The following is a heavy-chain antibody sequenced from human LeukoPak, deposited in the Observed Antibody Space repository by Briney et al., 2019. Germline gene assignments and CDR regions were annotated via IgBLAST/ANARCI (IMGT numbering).Heavy chain of an antibody. CDR3: ARAFGYNYIFDY. CDR1: GFTFSSYS. D-gene: IGHD5-24*01. V-gene: IGHV3-21*01. Sequence: GGSLRLSCAASGFTFSSYSMNWVRQAPGKGLEWVSSISSSSGYIYYADSVKGRFTISRDNAKNSLYLQMNSLRAEDTAVYYCARAFGYNYIFDYWGRGTLVTVSS. CDR2: ISSSSGYI. J-gene: IGHJ4*02.